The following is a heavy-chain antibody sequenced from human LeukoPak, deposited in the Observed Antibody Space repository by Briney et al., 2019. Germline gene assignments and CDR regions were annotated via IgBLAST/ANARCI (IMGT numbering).Heavy chain of an antibody. CDR3: ARGSITMIALGY. CDR1: GGSISSGDYY. J-gene: IGHJ4*02. Sequence: SQTLSLTCTVSGGSISSGDYYWSWIRQPPGKGLEWIGYIYYSGSTYYNPSLKSRVTISVDTSKNQFSLKLSSVTAADTAVYYCARGSITMIALGYRGQGTLVTVSS. CDR2: IYYSGST. D-gene: IGHD3-22*01. V-gene: IGHV4-30-4*01.